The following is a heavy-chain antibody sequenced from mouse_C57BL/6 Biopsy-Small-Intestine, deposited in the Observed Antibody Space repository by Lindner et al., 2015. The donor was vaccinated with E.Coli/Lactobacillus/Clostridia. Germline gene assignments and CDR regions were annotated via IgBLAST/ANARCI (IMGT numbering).Heavy chain of an antibody. CDR1: GYTFTSYD. CDR3: ARDYYGSSFWYFDV. CDR2: IYPRDGST. J-gene: IGHJ1*03. D-gene: IGHD1-1*01. V-gene: IGHV1-85*01. Sequence: VQESGPELVKPGASVKLSCKASGYTFTSYDINWVKQRPGQGLEWIGWIYPRDGSTKYNEKFKGKATLTVDTSSSTAYMELHGLTSEDSAVYFCARDYYGSSFWYFDVWGTGTTVTVSS.